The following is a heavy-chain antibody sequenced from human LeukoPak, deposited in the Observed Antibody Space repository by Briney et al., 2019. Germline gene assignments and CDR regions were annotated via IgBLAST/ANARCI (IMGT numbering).Heavy chain of an antibody. CDR2: ISSSGSTI. J-gene: IGHJ6*04. V-gene: IGHV3-48*03. CDR1: GFTFGIFE. CDR3: AELGITMIGGV. Sequence: GGSLRPSCAASGFTFGIFEMNWVGQAPGKGLGWVSYISSSGSTIYYADSVKGRFTTSRDNAKNSLYLQMNSLRAEDTAVYYCAELGITMIGGVWGKGTTVTISS. D-gene: IGHD3-10*02.